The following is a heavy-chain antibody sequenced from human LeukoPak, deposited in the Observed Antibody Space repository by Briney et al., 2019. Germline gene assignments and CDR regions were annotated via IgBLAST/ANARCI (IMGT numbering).Heavy chain of an antibody. J-gene: IGHJ5*02. Sequence: PGGSLRLSCAASGFTFSSYAMSWVRQAPGKGLEWVSAISGSGGSTYYADSVKGRFTISRDNSKNTLYLQMNSLTAADTAVYYCASLEGYGSSNWFDPWGQGTLVTVSS. V-gene: IGHV3-23*01. D-gene: IGHD3-10*01. CDR3: ASLEGYGSSNWFDP. CDR1: GFTFSSYA. CDR2: ISGSGGST.